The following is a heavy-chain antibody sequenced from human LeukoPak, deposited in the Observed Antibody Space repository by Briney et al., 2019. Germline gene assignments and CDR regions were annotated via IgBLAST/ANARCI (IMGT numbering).Heavy chain of an antibody. J-gene: IGHJ3*02. Sequence: SETLSLTCAVSGGSILSTNWWSWIRQPPGKGLEWIGEINHSGSTNYNPSLKSRVTISVDTSKNQFSLKLSSVTAADTAVYYCARRPMVRGVSGAFDIWGQGTMVTVSS. CDR1: GGSILSTNW. CDR3: ARRPMVRGVSGAFDI. V-gene: IGHV4-4*02. D-gene: IGHD3-10*01. CDR2: INHSGST.